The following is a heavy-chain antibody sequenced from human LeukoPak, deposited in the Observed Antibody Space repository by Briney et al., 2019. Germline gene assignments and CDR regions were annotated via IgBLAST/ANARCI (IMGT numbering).Heavy chain of an antibody. V-gene: IGHV3-20*04. J-gene: IGHJ4*02. CDR3: ARSKVRGATGGTFDY. D-gene: IGHD1-7*01. Sequence: GSLRLSCAASGFTFDDYGMSWVRQAPGKGLEWVSGINWNGGSTGYADSVKGRFTISRDNAKNSLYLQMNSLRAEDTALYYSARSKVRGATGGTFDYWGQGTLVTVSS. CDR1: GFTFDDYG. CDR2: INWNGGST.